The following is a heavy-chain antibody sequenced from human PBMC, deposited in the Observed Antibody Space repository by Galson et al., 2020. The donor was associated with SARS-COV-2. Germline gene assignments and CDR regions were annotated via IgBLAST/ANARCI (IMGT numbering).Heavy chain of an antibody. J-gene: IGHJ6*02. CDR2: IYYSGSA. Sequence: SETLSLTCTVSAGSISSGGYYWSWIRQHPGKGLEWIGYIYYSGSAYYNPSLRSRVTISVDTSKNQFSLKLSSVTAADTAVYYCARSVPGSYYYYGLDVWGQGTTVTVSS. CDR1: AGSISSGGYY. V-gene: IGHV4-31*03. CDR3: ARSVPGSYYYYGLDV.